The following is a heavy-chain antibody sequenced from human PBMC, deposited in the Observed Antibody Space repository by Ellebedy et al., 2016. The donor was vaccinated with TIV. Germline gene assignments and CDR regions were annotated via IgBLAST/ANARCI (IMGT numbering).Heavy chain of an antibody. CDR3: AKVRGIAVDVVDS. D-gene: IGHD6-19*01. Sequence: PGGSLRLSCAASGFTFSSYAMSWFRQAPGKGLEWVSAISGSGGSTYYADAVKGRFTISRDNPKNTLYLQMNSLRAEDTAVYYCAKVRGIAVDVVDSWGQGTLVTVSS. CDR1: GFTFSSYA. CDR2: ISGSGGST. J-gene: IGHJ4*02. V-gene: IGHV3-23*01.